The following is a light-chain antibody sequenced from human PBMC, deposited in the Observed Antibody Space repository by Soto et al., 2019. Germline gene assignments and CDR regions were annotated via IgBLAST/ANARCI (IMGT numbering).Light chain of an antibody. CDR3: QQYNSYSWT. J-gene: IGKJ1*01. V-gene: IGKV1-5*03. CDR1: QSISSY. CDR2: KAS. Sequence: DIQMTQSPSTLSASVGDRVTITCRASQSISSYLAWYQQKPGKAPKLLIYKASSLESVVPSRFSGSGSGTEFTLTVSSLQPDDFATYYCQQYNSYSWTFGQGTKVEIK.